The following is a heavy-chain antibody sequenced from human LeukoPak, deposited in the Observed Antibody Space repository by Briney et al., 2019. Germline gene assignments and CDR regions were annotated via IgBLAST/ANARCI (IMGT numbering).Heavy chain of an antibody. CDR3: ARDGYYGEGRNNNWFDP. J-gene: IGHJ5*02. D-gene: IGHD4-17*01. CDR1: GGSISSGGYY. V-gene: IGHV4-31*03. CDR2: IYYSGST. Sequence: SQTLSPTCTASGGSISSGGYYWSWIRQHPGKGVEWIGYIYYSGSTYYNPSLKSRVTISVDTSKNQFSLKLSSVTAADTAVYYCARDGYYGEGRNNNWFDPWGQGTLVTVSS.